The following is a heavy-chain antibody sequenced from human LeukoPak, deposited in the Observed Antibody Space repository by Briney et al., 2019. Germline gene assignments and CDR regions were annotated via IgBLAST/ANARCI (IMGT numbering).Heavy chain of an antibody. Sequence: SETLSLTCTVSGGSISSYYWSWIRQPPGKGLEWIGYIYYSGSTNYNPSLKSRVTISVDTSKNQFSLKLSSVTAADTAVYYCAGTGVTFDYWGQGTLVIVSS. D-gene: IGHD4-23*01. CDR1: GGSISSYY. CDR3: AGTGVTFDY. V-gene: IGHV4-59*01. J-gene: IGHJ4*02. CDR2: IYYSGST.